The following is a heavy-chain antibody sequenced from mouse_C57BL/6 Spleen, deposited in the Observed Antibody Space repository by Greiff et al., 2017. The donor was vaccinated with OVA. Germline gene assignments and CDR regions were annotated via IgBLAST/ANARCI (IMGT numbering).Heavy chain of an antibody. CDR1: GYTFTSYW. D-gene: IGHD2-2*01. J-gene: IGHJ3*01. V-gene: IGHV1-61*01. Sequence: QVQLQQPGAELVRPGSSVKLSCKASGYTFTSYWMDWVKQRPGQGLEWIGNIYPSDSETHYNQKFKDKATLTVDKSSSTAYMQLSSLTSEDSAVYYCAKGPYGYDAAWFAYWGQGTLVTVSA. CDR2: IYPSDSET. CDR3: AKGPYGYDAAWFAY.